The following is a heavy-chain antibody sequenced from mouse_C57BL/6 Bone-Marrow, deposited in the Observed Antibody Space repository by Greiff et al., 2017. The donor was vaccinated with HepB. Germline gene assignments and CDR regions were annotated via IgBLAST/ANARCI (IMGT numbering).Heavy chain of an antibody. Sequence: DVQLVESGGGLVKPGGSLKLSCAASGFTFSSYTMSWVRQTPEKRLEWVATISGGGGNTYYPDSVKGRFTISRDNAKNTLYLQMSSLRSEDTALYYCARHGNYYGSWFAYWGQGTLVTVSA. CDR3: ARHGNYYGSWFAY. J-gene: IGHJ3*01. CDR2: ISGGGGNT. V-gene: IGHV5-9*01. CDR1: GFTFSSYT. D-gene: IGHD1-1*01.